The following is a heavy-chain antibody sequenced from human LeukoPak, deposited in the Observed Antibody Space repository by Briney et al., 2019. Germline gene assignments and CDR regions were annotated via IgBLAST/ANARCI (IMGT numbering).Heavy chain of an antibody. CDR1: GGSISSYY. V-gene: IGHV4-59*01. Sequence: PSETLSLTCTVSGGSISSYYWSWIRQPPGRGLEWIGYFSYSGSTNYNPSLKNRVSISVDTSKHQVSLKLSSVTAADTAVYYCARVSWPGRGSRFDPWGQGTLVTVSS. CDR3: ARVSWPGRGSRFDP. CDR2: FSYSGST. J-gene: IGHJ5*02. D-gene: IGHD3-10*01.